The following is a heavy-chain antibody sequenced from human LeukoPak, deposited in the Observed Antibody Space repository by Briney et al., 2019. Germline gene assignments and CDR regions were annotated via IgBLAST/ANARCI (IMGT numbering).Heavy chain of an antibody. CDR1: VSTFTSYG. CDR3: ARDPTIAVAGPGY. J-gene: IGHJ4*02. V-gene: IGHV1-18*01. Sequence: ASVKVSCKASVSTFTSYGISWVRQAPGHGPEGRGWISAYNGNTNYAQKLQGRVTMTTDTSTSTAYMELRSLRSDDTAVYYCARDPTIAVAGPGYWGQGTLVTVSS. D-gene: IGHD6-19*01. CDR2: ISAYNGNT.